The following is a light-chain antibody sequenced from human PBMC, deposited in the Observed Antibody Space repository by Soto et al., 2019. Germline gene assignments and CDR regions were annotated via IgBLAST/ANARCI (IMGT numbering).Light chain of an antibody. V-gene: IGKV3-20*01. CDR3: QQYGSSPLT. CDR1: QSVSNK. CDR2: AAS. J-gene: IGKJ4*01. Sequence: EIVLTHSPATLSLSPGERATLSCRASQSVSNKLVWYQQKPGQAPRLLIYAASTRATGIPARFSGSGSGTEFTLTISRLEPEDFAVYYCQQYGSSPLTFGGGTKVDIK.